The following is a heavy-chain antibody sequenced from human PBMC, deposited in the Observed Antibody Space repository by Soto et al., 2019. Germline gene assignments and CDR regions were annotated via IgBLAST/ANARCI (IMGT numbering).Heavy chain of an antibody. CDR3: TTQIRSMIVAGIRRGIDY. CDR2: IKSKTDGGTT. CDR1: GFTFSNAW. J-gene: IGHJ4*02. D-gene: IGHD5-12*01. V-gene: IGHV3-15*07. Sequence: GGSLRLSCAASGFTFSNAWMNWVRQAPGKGLEWVGRIKSKTDGGTTDYAAPVKGRFTISRDDSKNTLYLQMNSLKTEDTAVYYCTTQIRSMIVAGIRRGIDYWGQGTLVTVSS.